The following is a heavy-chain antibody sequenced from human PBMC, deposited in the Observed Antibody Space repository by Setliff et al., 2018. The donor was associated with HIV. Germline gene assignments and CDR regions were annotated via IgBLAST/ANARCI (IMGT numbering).Heavy chain of an antibody. CDR3: ARHRDGGTYPLDY. J-gene: IGHJ4*02. CDR2: IHYTGST. V-gene: IGHV4-59*05. CDR1: GGSVSSDY. Sequence: PSETLSLTCTVSGGSVSSDYWTWIRQPPGKGLEWIGYIHYTGSTTYSGSAYYNPSLKSRVTISLDTSKNRFSLQLTSVTAADTAVYYCARHRDGGTYPLDYWGQGTLVTVSS. D-gene: IGHD1-26*01.